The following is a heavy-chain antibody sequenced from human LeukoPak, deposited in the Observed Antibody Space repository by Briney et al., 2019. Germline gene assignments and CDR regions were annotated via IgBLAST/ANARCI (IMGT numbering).Heavy chain of an antibody. J-gene: IGHJ3*02. D-gene: IGHD2-2*02. CDR3: ARVGPYFSSPSCYKGGAFDI. V-gene: IGHV1-18*01. CDR2: ISAYNGNT. Sequence: ASVKVSCKASGYTFTSYGISWVRQAPGQGLEWMGWISAYNGNTNYAQKLQGRVTMTTDTSTSTAYMELRSLRSDDTAVYYCARVGPYFSSPSCYKGGAFDIWGQGTMVTVSS. CDR1: GYTFTSYG.